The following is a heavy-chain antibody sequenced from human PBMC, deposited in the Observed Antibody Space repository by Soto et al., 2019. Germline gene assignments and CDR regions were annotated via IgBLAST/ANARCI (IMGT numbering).Heavy chain of an antibody. Sequence: ASVRVSCQASGYTFTSYGISWVRQAPGQGLEWMGWINPDNGNTNYPKKFQDRVTITRDTSASTGYMELSSLRSEDTAVYYCGRSVVGATGEILYNAMDVWGQGTTVTVSS. CDR1: GYTFTSYG. V-gene: IGHV1-18*01. J-gene: IGHJ6*02. D-gene: IGHD1-26*01. CDR3: GRSVVGATGEILYNAMDV. CDR2: INPDNGNT.